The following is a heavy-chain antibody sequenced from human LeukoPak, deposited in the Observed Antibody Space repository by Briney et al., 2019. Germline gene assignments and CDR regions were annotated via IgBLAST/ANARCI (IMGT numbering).Heavy chain of an antibody. CDR3: ARQCSSTSCYGYYGMDV. Sequence: PSQTLSLTCTVSGGSISSGDYYWSWMRQPPGKGLEWIGYIYYSGSTYYNPSLKSRVTISVDTSKNQFSLKLSSVTAADTAVYYCARQCSSTSCYGYYGMDVWGQGTTVTVSS. CDR1: GGSISSGDYY. J-gene: IGHJ6*02. CDR2: IYYSGST. V-gene: IGHV4-30-4*01. D-gene: IGHD2-2*01.